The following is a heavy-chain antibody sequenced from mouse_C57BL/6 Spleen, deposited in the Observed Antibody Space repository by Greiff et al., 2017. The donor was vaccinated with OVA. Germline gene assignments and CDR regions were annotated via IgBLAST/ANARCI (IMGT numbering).Heavy chain of an antibody. CDR2: ISGGGGNT. J-gene: IGHJ1*03. CDR1: GFTFSSYT. V-gene: IGHV5-9*01. Sequence: EVHLVESGGGLVKPGGSLKLSCAASGFTFSSYTMSWVRQTPEKRLEWVATISGGGGNTYYPDSVKGRFTISRDNAKNTLYLQMSSLRSEDTALYYCARRGYGSSSWYFDVWGTGTTVTVSS. D-gene: IGHD1-1*01. CDR3: ARRGYGSSSWYFDV.